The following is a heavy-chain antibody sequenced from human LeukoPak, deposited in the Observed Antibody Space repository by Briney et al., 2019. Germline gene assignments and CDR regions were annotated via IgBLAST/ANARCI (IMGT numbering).Heavy chain of an antibody. J-gene: IGHJ4*02. Sequence: SVKVSCKXSGGTFSSYAISWVRQAPRQGLEWMGGIIPIFGTANYPQKFQGRVTITTDESTSTAYMELSSLRSEDTAVYYCARDGGNARADYWGQGTLVTVSS. CDR2: IIPIFGTA. CDR1: GGTFSSYA. D-gene: IGHD4-23*01. CDR3: ARDGGNARADY. V-gene: IGHV1-69*05.